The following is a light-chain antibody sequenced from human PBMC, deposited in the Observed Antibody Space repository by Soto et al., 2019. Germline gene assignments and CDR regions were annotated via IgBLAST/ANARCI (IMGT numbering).Light chain of an antibody. CDR2: DAS. CDR1: QSVSSY. V-gene: IGKV3-11*01. Sequence: ESVLTQSPATLSLSPGERATLSCGASQSVSSYLAWYQQKPGQAPRLLIYDASNRATGIPARFSGSGSGTDFTPTISSLEPEDFAVYYCQQRSNWPITFGQGTRLEIK. CDR3: QQRSNWPIT. J-gene: IGKJ5*01.